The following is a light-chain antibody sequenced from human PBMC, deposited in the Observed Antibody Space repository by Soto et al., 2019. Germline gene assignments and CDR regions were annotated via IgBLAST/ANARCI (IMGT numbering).Light chain of an antibody. CDR3: QQYDSSPWT. CDR1: QSISISF. V-gene: IGKV3-20*01. Sequence: EIVLTQSPGTLSLSPGERATLSCRASQSISISFLAWYQQKPGQAPRLLIYGASSRATGIPDRFSGSGSGTGFTLTISRLEPEDFAVFYCQQYDSSPWTFGQGTKVEIK. J-gene: IGKJ1*01. CDR2: GAS.